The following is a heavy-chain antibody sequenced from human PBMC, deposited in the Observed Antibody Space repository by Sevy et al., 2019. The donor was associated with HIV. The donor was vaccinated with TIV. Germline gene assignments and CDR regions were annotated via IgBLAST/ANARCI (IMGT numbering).Heavy chain of an antibody. Sequence: GGSLRLSCAASGFTFSSYTIHWVRQTPGKGLEWVAVLSYDGSNKYYADSAKGRFTVSRDNSKNTVFLQMNSLRPEDTAVYFCARGMKPYYYYDMAVWGQGTTVTVSS. CDR1: GFTFSSYT. V-gene: IGHV3-30-3*01. CDR3: ARGMKPYYYYDMAV. J-gene: IGHJ6*02. CDR2: LSYDGSNK.